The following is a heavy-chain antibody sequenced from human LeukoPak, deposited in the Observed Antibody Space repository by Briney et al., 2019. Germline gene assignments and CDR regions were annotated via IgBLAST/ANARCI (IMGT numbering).Heavy chain of an antibody. CDR1: GGSISSSNW. CDR3: ARGRVNFWSDYYYGMDV. CDR2: INHSGST. Sequence: SGTLSLTCAVSGGSISSSNWWSWIRQPPGKGLEWIGEINHSGSTNYNPSLKSRVTISVDTSKNQFSLKLSSVTAADTAVYYCARGRVNFWSDYYYGMDVWGQGTTVTVSS. V-gene: IGHV4-4*02. J-gene: IGHJ6*02. D-gene: IGHD3-3*01.